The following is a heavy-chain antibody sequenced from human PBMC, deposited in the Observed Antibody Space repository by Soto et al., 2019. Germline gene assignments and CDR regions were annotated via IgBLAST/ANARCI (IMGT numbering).Heavy chain of an antibody. V-gene: IGHV1-69*13. CDR3: ARDAVSIAAATFDP. Sequence: SVKVSCKASGGTFSSYAISWVRQAPGQGLEWMGGIIPIFGTANYAQKFQGRVTITADESTSTAYMELSSLRSEDTAVYYCARDAVSIAAATFDPWGQGTLVTVSS. CDR2: IIPIFGTA. J-gene: IGHJ5*02. D-gene: IGHD6-13*01. CDR1: GGTFSSYA.